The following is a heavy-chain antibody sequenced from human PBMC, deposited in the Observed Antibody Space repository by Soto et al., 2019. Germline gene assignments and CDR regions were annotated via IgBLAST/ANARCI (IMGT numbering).Heavy chain of an antibody. CDR3: EKDSSWDSCQH. D-gene: IGHD1-26*01. CDR2: ISGSGGST. CDR1: GVSISRYA. V-gene: IGHV3-23*01. J-gene: IGHJ1*01. Sequence: VRSLSLSCAAAGVSISRYALSCFRQAPGKGLEWVSAISGSGGSTYYADSVKGRFTISRDNSKNTLYLQMNSLRAEDTAVYYCEKDSSWDSCQHWGEGTLFP.